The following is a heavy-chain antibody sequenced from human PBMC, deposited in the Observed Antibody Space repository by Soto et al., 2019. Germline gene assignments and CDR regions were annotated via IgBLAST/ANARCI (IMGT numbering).Heavy chain of an antibody. Sequence: GGSLRLSCAASGFTFSAYAMTWVRQSPGKGLECVSGIYGNGAGIQYADSVRGRFTISRDNSKNTRYLQMHRMRAEDTAVYYCAKDVISGDGFWLMDHWGQGTLVTVSS. V-gene: IGHV3-23*01. J-gene: IGHJ4*02. CDR1: GFTFSAYA. CDR3: AKDVISGDGFWLMDH. D-gene: IGHD3-10*01. CDR2: IYGNGAGI.